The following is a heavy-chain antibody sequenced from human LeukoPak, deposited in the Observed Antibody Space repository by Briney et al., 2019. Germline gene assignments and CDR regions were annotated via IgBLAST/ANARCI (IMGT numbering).Heavy chain of an antibody. J-gene: IGHJ3*02. CDR3: ARYYGDYEDAFDI. CDR1: GYTFTGYY. D-gene: IGHD4-17*01. Sequence: ASVKVSCKASGYTFTGYYMHWVRQAPGQGLEWMGWINTNTGNPTYAQDFTGRFVFSLDTSVSTAYLQISSLKTEDTAVYYCARYYGDYEDAFDIWGQGTMVTVSS. V-gene: IGHV7-4-1*02. CDR2: INTNTGNP.